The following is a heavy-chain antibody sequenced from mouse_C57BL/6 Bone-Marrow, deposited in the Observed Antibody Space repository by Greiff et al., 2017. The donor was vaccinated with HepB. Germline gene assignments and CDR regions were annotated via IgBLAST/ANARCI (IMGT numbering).Heavy chain of an antibody. D-gene: IGHD2-3*01. CDR1: GYTFTNYW. V-gene: IGHV1-63*01. CDR2: IYPGGGYT. CDR3: AREGYDHAMDY. J-gene: IGHJ4*01. Sequence: VKLMESGAELVRPGTSVKMSCKASGYTFTNYWIGWAKQRPGHGLEWIGDIYPGGGYTNYNEKFKGKATLTADKSSSTAYMQFSSLTSEDSAIYYCAREGYDHAMDYWGQGTSVTVSS.